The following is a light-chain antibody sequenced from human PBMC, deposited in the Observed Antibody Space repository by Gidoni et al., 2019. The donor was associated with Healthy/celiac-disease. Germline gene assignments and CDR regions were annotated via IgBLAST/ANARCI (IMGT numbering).Light chain of an antibody. CDR3: QSYDSSLSAL. CDR1: SSNIGAGYD. J-gene: IGLJ2*01. Sequence: QSVLTPPPSVSGAPGQRVTISCTGSSSNIGAGYDVHWYQPLPGTAPKRLIYGNSNRPSGVPDRFSGSKSGTSASLAITGLQAEDEADYYCQSYDSSLSALFGGGTKLTVL. V-gene: IGLV1-40*01. CDR2: GNS.